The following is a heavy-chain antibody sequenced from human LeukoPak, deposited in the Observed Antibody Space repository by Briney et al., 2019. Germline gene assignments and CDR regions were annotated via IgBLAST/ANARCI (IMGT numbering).Heavy chain of an antibody. CDR1: GYTFTSYD. CDR2: MNPNSGNT. D-gene: IGHD2-2*01. Sequence: ASVKVSCKASGYTFTSYDINWVRQATGQGLEWMGWMNPNSGNTGYAQKFQGRVTMTRNTSISTAYMELSSLRSEDTAVYYCARGGGGYCSSTSCYSDYYYYYYMDVWAKGPRSPSP. CDR3: ARGGGGYCSSTSCYSDYYYYYYMDV. J-gene: IGHJ6*03. V-gene: IGHV1-8*01.